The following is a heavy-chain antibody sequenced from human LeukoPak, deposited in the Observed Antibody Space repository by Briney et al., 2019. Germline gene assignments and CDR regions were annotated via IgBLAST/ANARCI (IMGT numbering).Heavy chain of an antibody. V-gene: IGHV1-2*02. CDR1: GYTFTDYY. CDR2: INPNTGGT. Sequence: ASVKVSCKASGYTFTDYYMHWVRQAPGQGLEGMGWINPNTGGTIYVQKFQGRVTMTRDMSISTAYMELRSLRSEDTAVYYCARDRWVTMIRGVQLDYWGQGTLVTVSS. D-gene: IGHD3-10*01. CDR3: ARDRWVTMIRGVQLDY. J-gene: IGHJ4*02.